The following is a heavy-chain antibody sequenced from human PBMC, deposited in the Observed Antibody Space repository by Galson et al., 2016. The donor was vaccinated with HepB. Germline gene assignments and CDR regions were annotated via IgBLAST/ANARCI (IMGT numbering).Heavy chain of an antibody. CDR3: ARLHSGNFDY. CDR1: GYSFTTSW. V-gene: IGHV5-51*01. Sequence: QSGAEVTKPGESLKISCKGSGYSFTTSWIAWVRQMPGQGLEWMGSIYLGDSETRYRPSFEGQVTMSADKSTTTAYLQWRSLRASDTAMYYCARLHSGNFDYWGQGTLVSVSS. CDR2: IYLGDSET. J-gene: IGHJ4*02. D-gene: IGHD1-26*01.